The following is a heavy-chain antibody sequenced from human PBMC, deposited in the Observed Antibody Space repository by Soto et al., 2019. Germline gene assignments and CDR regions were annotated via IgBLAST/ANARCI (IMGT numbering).Heavy chain of an antibody. D-gene: IGHD4-17*01. V-gene: IGHV4-39*01. CDR2: IYYSGST. CDR3: ARHTTADYGGNSDY. CDR1: GGSISSSSYY. J-gene: IGHJ4*02. Sequence: ETLSLTCTVSGGSISSSSYYWGWIRQPPGKGLEWIGSIYYSGSTYYNPSLKSRVTISVDTSKNQFSLKLSSVTAADTAVYYCARHTTADYGGNSDYWGQGTLVTVSS.